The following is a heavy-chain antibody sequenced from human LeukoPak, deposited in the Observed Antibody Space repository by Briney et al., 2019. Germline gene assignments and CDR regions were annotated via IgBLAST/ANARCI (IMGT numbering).Heavy chain of an antibody. V-gene: IGHV3-7*01. CDR2: IKQDGSEK. Sequence: PGGSLRLSCAASGFTFSSYWMSWVRQAPGKGLEWVANIKQDGSEKYYVDSVKGRFTISRDNAKNSLYLQMNSLRAEDTAVYYCARDIWDIVVVPAAETTSDYWGQGTLVTVSS. CDR1: GFTFSSYW. J-gene: IGHJ4*02. D-gene: IGHD2-2*01. CDR3: ARDIWDIVVVPAAETTSDY.